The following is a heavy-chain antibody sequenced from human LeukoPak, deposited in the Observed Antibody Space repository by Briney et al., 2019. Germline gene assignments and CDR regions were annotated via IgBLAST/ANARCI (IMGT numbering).Heavy chain of an antibody. CDR3: ARGWEVGLRPKPRLNYGMDV. Sequence: GASVKVSCKASGGTFTSYDINWVRQATGQGLEWMGWMNPNSGNTGYAQKFQGRVAMTRNTSISTAYMELSSLRSEDTAVYYCARGWEVGLRPKPRLNYGMDVWGQGTTVTVTS. J-gene: IGHJ6*02. CDR2: MNPNSGNT. CDR1: GGTFTSYD. V-gene: IGHV1-8*01. D-gene: IGHD4-17*01.